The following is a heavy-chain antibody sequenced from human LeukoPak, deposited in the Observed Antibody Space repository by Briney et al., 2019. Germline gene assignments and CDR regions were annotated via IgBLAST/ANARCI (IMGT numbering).Heavy chain of an antibody. Sequence: GGSLRLSCAASGFTFSSYAMSWVRQAPGKGLEWVSAISGSGSTIYYADSVKGRFTISRDNAKNSLYLQMNSLRAEDTAVYYCARDSHDVYGMDVWGQGTTVTVSS. D-gene: IGHD1-1*01. V-gene: IGHV3-23*01. CDR3: ARDSHDVYGMDV. J-gene: IGHJ6*02. CDR2: ISGSGSTI. CDR1: GFTFSSYA.